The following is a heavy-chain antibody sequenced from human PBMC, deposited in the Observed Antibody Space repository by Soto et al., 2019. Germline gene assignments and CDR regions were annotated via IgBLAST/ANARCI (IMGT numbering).Heavy chain of an antibody. CDR1: GGSISSGGDY. J-gene: IGHJ4*02. V-gene: IGHV4-31*03. Sequence: PSETLSLTCTVSGGSISSGGDYWSWIRQRPGKGLEWIGYIYYTGGAYYNPSLKSRLTLSVDTAKSQFSLKLTSVTTADTAVYFCARRLTMLRGVMDSWGQGTLVT. D-gene: IGHD3-10*01. CDR3: ARRLTMLRGVMDS. CDR2: IYYTGGA.